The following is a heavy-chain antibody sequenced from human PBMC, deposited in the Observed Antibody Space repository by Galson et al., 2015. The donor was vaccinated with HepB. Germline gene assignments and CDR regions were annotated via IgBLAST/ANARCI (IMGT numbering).Heavy chain of an antibody. V-gene: IGHV4-39*07. CDR1: GGSISSSSYY. J-gene: IGHJ4*02. CDR3: ARDSVAGRFDY. D-gene: IGHD6-19*01. CDR2: IYYSGST. Sequence: ETLSLTCTVSGGSISSSSYYWGWIRQPPGKGLEWIGSIYYSGSTYYNPSLKSRVTISVDTSKNQFSLKLSSVTAADTAVYYCARDSVAGRFDYWGQGTLVTVSS.